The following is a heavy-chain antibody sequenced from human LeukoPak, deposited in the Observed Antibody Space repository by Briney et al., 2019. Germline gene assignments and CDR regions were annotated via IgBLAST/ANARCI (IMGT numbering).Heavy chain of an antibody. CDR2: IYPGDSRT. D-gene: IGHD3-10*01. J-gene: IGHJ5*02. CDR1: GYSFTSYW. V-gene: IGHV5-51*01. CDR3: ACREFTSTWSYP. Sequence: GESLKISCKGVGYSFTSYWIGWVRQMPGKGKEWMGVIYPGDSRTRYNPSFQGQVTISVDKSISTAYLQWVSLKASDTAMYYCACREFTSTWSYPWGQGTLVTVSS.